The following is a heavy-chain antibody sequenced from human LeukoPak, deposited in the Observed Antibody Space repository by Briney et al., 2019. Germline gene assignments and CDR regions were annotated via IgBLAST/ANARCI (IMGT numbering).Heavy chain of an antibody. Sequence: GGSLRLSCAASGFTFSSYAMHWVRQAPGKGLEWVAVISYDGSNKYYADSMKGRFTISRDNAKNSLYLQMNSLRAEDTAVYYCARERYSSSSYAFDIWGQGTMVTVSS. CDR2: ISYDGSNK. D-gene: IGHD6-6*01. V-gene: IGHV3-30-3*01. CDR1: GFTFSSYA. J-gene: IGHJ3*02. CDR3: ARERYSSSSYAFDI.